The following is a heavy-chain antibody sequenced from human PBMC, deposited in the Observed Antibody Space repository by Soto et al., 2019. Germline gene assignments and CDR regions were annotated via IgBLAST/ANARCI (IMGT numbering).Heavy chain of an antibody. V-gene: IGHV4-34*01. Sequence: QVRLQQWGAGLLKPSETLSLTCAVYGASFSDSYWNWIRQPPGKGLEWIGEINHSGSTIYNTSLERRVTISLDTSRKQFTLKMRSATAADTAVYYCAREVPSRYFDLWGRGTPVTVSS. CDR1: GASFSDSY. CDR2: INHSGST. D-gene: IGHD1-1*01. CDR3: AREVPSRYFDL. J-gene: IGHJ2*01.